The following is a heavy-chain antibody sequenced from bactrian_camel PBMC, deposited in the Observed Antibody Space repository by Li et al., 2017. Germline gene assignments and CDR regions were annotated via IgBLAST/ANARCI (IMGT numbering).Heavy chain of an antibody. J-gene: IGHJ4*01. V-gene: IGHV3S42*01. CDR1: GLTFSIYD. CDR2: ITFDGSST. D-gene: IGHD6*01. CDR3: AAVSASPYGGSCNTDYNY. Sequence: DVQLVESGGGLVQPGGSLRPSCEASGLTFSIYDMSWVRQAPGKEREFVSSITFDGSSTRYAASVKGRFAISQDADKRTLYLQMDSLEPEDTAMYYCAAVSASPYGGSCNTDYNYWGQGTQVTVS.